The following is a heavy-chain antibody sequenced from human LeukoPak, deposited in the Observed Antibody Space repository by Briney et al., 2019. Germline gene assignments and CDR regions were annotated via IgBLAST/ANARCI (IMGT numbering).Heavy chain of an antibody. CDR2: ISGSGGST. CDR1: GFTFSSYA. D-gene: IGHD4-17*01. J-gene: IGHJ4*02. Sequence: GGSLRLSCAASGFTFSSYAMSWVRQAPGKGLEWVSTISGSGGSTYYADSVKGRFTISRDNSKNTLYLQMNSLRAEDTAVYYCAKDLSEGDYVADYSGQGTLVTVFS. CDR3: AKDLSEGDYVADY. V-gene: IGHV3-23*01.